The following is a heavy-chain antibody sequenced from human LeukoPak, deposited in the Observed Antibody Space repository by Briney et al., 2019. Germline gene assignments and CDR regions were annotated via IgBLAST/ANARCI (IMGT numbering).Heavy chain of an antibody. Sequence: GGSLRLSCEASGFTFSSYAMHWVRQAPGKGLEWVAVISYDGSNKYYADSVKGRFTISRDNSKNTLYLQMNSLRAEDTAVYYCASSSYGYLANDYWGQGTLVTVSS. CDR3: ASSSYGYLANDY. CDR1: GFTFSSYA. V-gene: IGHV3-30*04. J-gene: IGHJ4*02. CDR2: ISYDGSNK. D-gene: IGHD5-18*01.